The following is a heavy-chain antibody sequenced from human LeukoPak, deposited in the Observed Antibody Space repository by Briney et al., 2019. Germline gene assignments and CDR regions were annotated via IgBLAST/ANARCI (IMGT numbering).Heavy chain of an antibody. CDR3: AREGDYYGSGSYIDY. V-gene: IGHV3-7*01. D-gene: IGHD3-10*01. CDR1: GFTFSSYW. J-gene: IGHJ4*02. Sequence: GGSLRLSCAASGFTFSSYWMSWVRQAPGKGLEWVANIKQDGSEKYYVDSVKGRFTISRDNAKNSLYLQMNSLRAEDTAVYYCAREGDYYGSGSYIDYWGQGTLVTVSS. CDR2: IKQDGSEK.